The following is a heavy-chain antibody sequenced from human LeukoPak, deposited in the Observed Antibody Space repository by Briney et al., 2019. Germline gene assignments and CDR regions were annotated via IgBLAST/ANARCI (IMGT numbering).Heavy chain of an antibody. J-gene: IGHJ5*02. Sequence: GGSLRLSCAASGFTFSSYWMHWVRQAPGKGLVWVSRIKSDGSSTTYADSVKGRFTVSRDNAKNTLYLQMNSLRAEDTAVYYCVRSDWFDPWGQGTLVTASS. CDR2: IKSDGSST. CDR3: VRSDWFDP. CDR1: GFTFSSYW. V-gene: IGHV3-74*03.